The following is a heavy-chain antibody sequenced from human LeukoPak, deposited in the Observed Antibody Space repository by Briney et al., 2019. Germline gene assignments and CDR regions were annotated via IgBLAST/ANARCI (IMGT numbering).Heavy chain of an antibody. V-gene: IGHV1-69*04. J-gene: IGHJ6*02. D-gene: IGHD2-2*01. Sequence: GASVKVSCTASGGTFSSYAISWVRQAPGQGLEWMGRIIPILGIANYAQKFQGRVTITADKSTSTAYMELSSLRCEDTAVYYCARGYIVVVPAAINERGYYYYGMDVWGQGTTVTVSS. CDR2: IIPILGIA. CDR1: GGTFSSYA. CDR3: ARGYIVVVPAAINERGYYYYGMDV.